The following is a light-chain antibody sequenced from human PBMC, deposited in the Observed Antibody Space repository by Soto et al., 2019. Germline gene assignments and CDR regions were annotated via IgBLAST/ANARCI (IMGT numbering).Light chain of an antibody. V-gene: IGKV3-15*01. CDR3: QEYHNWPFVT. Sequence: EIVLTQFPVALSVSPGERATLSCRVSQNVTNKLNWYQQKPGQAPRLLIYGASTRATGLPARFSGSGSETEFTLTISRLQSEDFAVYYCQEYHNWPFVTFGGGTKVETK. J-gene: IGKJ4*01. CDR1: QNVTNK. CDR2: GAS.